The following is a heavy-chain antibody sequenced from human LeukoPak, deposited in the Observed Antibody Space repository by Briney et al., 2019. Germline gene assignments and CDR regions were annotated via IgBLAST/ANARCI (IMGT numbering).Heavy chain of an antibody. Sequence: GGSLRLSCAASGFTFRSYEMNWVRQAPGKGLEWVSYISSSGSTIYYADSVKGRFTISRDNAKNSLYLQMNSQRAEDTAVYYCARGLSSLLYYYMDVWGKGTTVTISS. V-gene: IGHV3-48*03. J-gene: IGHJ6*03. CDR3: ARGLSSLLYYYMDV. D-gene: IGHD2/OR15-2a*01. CDR2: ISSSGSTI. CDR1: GFTFRSYE.